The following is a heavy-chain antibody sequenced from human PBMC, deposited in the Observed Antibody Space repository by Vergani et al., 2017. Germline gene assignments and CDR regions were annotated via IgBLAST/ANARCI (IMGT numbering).Heavy chain of an antibody. Sequence: QVQLQESGPGLVKPSQTLSLTCTVSGVSINTVGYYWSWIRQHPGKGLEWIGYIYYSGATLYNPSLKSRLTILVDMSKNQFSLKLSSVTAADTAVYYCARDHGDYWGRGTLVTVSS. J-gene: IGHJ4*02. CDR1: GVSINTVGYY. CDR3: ARDHGDY. D-gene: IGHD5-24*01. CDR2: IYYSGAT. V-gene: IGHV4-31*03.